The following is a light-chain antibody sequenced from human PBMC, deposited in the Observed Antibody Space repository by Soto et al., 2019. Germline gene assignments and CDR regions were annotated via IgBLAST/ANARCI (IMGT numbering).Light chain of an antibody. CDR2: EVS. CDR1: NRDVGGYNY. V-gene: IGLV2-14*01. Sequence: QSALSQPASVSGSPGQSITVACTGTNRDVGGYNYVSWYQQHPGKAPKLLIYEVSDRPSGVSDRFSGSKTGNTASLTISGLQAEDGADYYCSSYTSRGTYVFGTGTKLTVL. J-gene: IGLJ1*01. CDR3: SSYTSRGTYV.